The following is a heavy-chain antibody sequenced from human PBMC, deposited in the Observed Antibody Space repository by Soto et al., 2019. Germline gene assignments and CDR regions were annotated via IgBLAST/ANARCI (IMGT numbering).Heavy chain of an antibody. V-gene: IGHV3-7*01. J-gene: IGHJ4*02. CDR1: GFTFTRYS. CDR3: SRSLDH. CDR2: INQDGSEK. Sequence: PGGSLRLSCAASGFTFTRYSMNWVRQTPGKGLEWVANINQDGSEKNYVDSVKGRFTISRDNAKNSLYLQMSSLTAEDSALYFCSRSLDHWGQGTLVTVSS.